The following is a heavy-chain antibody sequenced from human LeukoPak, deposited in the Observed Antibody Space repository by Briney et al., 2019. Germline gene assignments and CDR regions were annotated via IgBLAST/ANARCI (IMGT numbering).Heavy chain of an antibody. V-gene: IGHV1-69*05. D-gene: IGHD1-26*01. Sequence: AASVKVSCKASGGTFSSYAISWVRQAPGQGLEWMGGIIPIFGTANYAQKFQGRVTITTDESTSTAYMELSSLRSEDTAVYYCARGHSGSSRGAFDIWGQGTMVTVSS. CDR3: ARGHSGSSRGAFDI. J-gene: IGHJ3*02. CDR2: IIPIFGTA. CDR1: GGTFSSYA.